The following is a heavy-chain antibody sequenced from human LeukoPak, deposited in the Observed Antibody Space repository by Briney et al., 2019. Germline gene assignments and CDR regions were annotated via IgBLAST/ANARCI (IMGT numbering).Heavy chain of an antibody. Sequence: ASVKVSCKVSGYTLTELSMHWVRQAPGKGLEWMGGFDPGDGETIYAQKFQGRVTMTEDTSTDTAYMELSSLRSEDTAVYYCATAIFGVVIFSPWGQGTLVTVSS. CDR3: ATAIFGVVIFSP. D-gene: IGHD3-3*01. CDR1: GYTLTELS. J-gene: IGHJ5*02. CDR2: FDPGDGET. V-gene: IGHV1-24*01.